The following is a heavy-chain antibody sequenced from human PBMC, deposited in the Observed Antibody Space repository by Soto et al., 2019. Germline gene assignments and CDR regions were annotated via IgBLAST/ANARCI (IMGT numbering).Heavy chain of an antibody. D-gene: IGHD3-3*01. J-gene: IGHJ6*02. Sequence: PGESLKISCKGSGYSFTNFWVGWVRQVPGKGLDWLGIIYPGDSDTRYNPSFRGQVTISTDNSINTAYLQWNSLKASDTAIYYCAKHISRDFDFWSGLYYYYAMDVWGQGTTVTAP. CDR1: GYSFTNFW. V-gene: IGHV5-51*01. CDR3: AKHISRDFDFWSGLYYYYAMDV. CDR2: IYPGDSDT.